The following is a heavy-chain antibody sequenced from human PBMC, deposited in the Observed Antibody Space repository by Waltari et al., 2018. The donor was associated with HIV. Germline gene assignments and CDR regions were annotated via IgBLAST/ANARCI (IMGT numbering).Heavy chain of an antibody. CDR3: AKAPTTSTALVQGS. Sequence: QLVESGGGVVQPGRSLRLTCAASGFIFSDYGMHWVRQAPGKGLEWLTFISYDASDKYYAKSVKGRFTISRDNSKKTVFLEMNNLKIEDTAIYFCAKAPTTSTALVQGSWGQGTLVIVSS. J-gene: IGHJ5*02. CDR1: GFIFSDYG. D-gene: IGHD5-18*01. V-gene: IGHV3-30*18. CDR2: ISYDASDK.